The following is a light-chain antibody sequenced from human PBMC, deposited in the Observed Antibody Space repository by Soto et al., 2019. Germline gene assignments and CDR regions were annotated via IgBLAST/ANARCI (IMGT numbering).Light chain of an antibody. CDR3: QQYENPPT. CDR1: QNTNNY. Sequence: RQMTQSPCSMSASVGDRVNITCQASQNTNNYLNWYKQKPGRAPKILIYDASNLEAGVPSRFRVSGSGTDFTFTISRLPPEEIATYDCQQYENPPTCGQGTRLEIK. J-gene: IGKJ5*01. V-gene: IGKV1-33*01. CDR2: DAS.